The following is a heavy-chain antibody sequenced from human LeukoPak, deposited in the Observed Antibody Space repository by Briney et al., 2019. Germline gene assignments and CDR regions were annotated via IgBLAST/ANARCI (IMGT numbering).Heavy chain of an antibody. CDR2: IIPIFGTA. CDR3: ASYSSSSTDY. CDR1: GYTFTSYA. V-gene: IGHV1-69*13. J-gene: IGHJ4*02. Sequence: SVKVSCKASGYTFTSYAISWVRQAPGQGLERMGGIIPIFGTANYAQKFQGRVTITADESTSTAYMELSSLRSEDTAVYYCASYSSSSTDYWGQGTLVTVSS. D-gene: IGHD6-6*01.